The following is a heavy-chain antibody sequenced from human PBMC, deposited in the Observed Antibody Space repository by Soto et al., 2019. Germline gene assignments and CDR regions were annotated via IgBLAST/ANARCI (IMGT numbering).Heavy chain of an antibody. J-gene: IGHJ6*03. D-gene: IGHD4-17*01. CDR2: IWYDGSNK. V-gene: IGHV3-33*01. CDR3: ARPYGDNYYYYCSMDV. CDR1: GFTFSSYG. Sequence: QVQLVESGGGVVQPGRSLRLSCAASGFTFSSYGMHWVRQAPGKGLEWVAVIWYDGSNKYYADSVKGRFTISRDNSKNTLYLQMNSLRAEDTAVYYCARPYGDNYYYYCSMDVWGKGTTVTVSS.